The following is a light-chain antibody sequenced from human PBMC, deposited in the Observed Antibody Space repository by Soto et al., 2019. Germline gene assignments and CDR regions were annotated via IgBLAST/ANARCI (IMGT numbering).Light chain of an antibody. CDR3: QQNGSSPGLP. J-gene: IGKJ4*01. CDR1: QRVSSSY. Sequence: EIVLTQSPGTLSLSPGERATLSCRASQRVSSSYLAGYQQKPGQAPRLLIYGASSRATGIPDRFSGSGSGTDFSLNISRLEPEDFAVYYCQQNGSSPGLPFGGGTKVEIK. V-gene: IGKV3-20*01. CDR2: GAS.